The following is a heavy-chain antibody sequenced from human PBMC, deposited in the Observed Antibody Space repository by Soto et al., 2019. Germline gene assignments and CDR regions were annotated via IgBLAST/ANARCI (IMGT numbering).Heavy chain of an antibody. CDR3: VKAAPAGRRYFDH. V-gene: IGHV4-4*02. CDR1: GGSISNDNW. CDR2: MFHSGTT. J-gene: IGHJ4*02. Sequence: SETLSLTCAVSGGSISNDNWWAWVRQPPGKGLDWIGEMFHSGTTNYNPSLKSRVTISVDKSKNQFSLKLNSVTAADTAMYYCVKAAPAGRRYFDHWGQGTLVTVSS. D-gene: IGHD6-13*01.